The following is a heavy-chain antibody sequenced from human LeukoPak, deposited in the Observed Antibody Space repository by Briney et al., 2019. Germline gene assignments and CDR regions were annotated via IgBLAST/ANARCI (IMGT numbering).Heavy chain of an antibody. J-gene: IGHJ6*03. Sequence: GGSLRLSCTASGFTTHYWLNWVRQSPGKGLEWVATIDRDGRVQHYVDSVEGRFTISRDSAKNSLALQMHSLRAEDTAVYYCTGGRDKVLSGEYYYYMDVWGTGTTVTVSS. CDR2: IDRDGRVQ. CDR1: GFTTHYW. V-gene: IGHV3-7*01. D-gene: IGHD2/OR15-2a*01. CDR3: TGGRDKVLSGEYYYYMDV.